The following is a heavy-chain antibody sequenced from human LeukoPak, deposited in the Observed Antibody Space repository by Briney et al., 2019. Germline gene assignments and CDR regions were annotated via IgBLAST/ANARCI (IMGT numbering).Heavy chain of an antibody. V-gene: IGHV3-30*03. D-gene: IGHD2-2*01. Sequence: GRSLRLSCAASGFTFSSYGMHWVCQAPGKGLEWVAVISYDGSNKYYADSVKGRFTISRDNSKNTLYLQMSSLRAEDTAVYYCAREGTSCSSTSCYNDYWGQGTLVTVSS. CDR3: AREGTSCSSTSCYNDY. CDR2: ISYDGSNK. CDR1: GFTFSSYG. J-gene: IGHJ4*02.